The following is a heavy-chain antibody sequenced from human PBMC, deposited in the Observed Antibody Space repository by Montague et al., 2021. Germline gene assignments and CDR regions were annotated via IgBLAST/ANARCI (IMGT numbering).Heavy chain of an antibody. CDR2: MFYGGAT. CDR3: AKQDYFVSGTSYKGFDP. J-gene: IGHJ5*02. Sequence: SETLSLTCTASSGPIFHAHWSWVRQPPGKGLEWLGSMFYGGATSNNPSLKSRVTMSIDTSTNQFSLKLSFVTAADTAVYYCAKQDYFVSGTSYKGFDPWGQGILVTVSS. V-gene: IGHV4-59*08. CDR1: SGPIFHAH. D-gene: IGHD3-10*01.